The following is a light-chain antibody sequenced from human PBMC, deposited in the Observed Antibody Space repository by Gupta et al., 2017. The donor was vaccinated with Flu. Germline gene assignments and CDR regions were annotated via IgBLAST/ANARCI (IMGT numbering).Light chain of an antibody. J-gene: IGKJ4*01. Sequence: EIVMTQSPLSLPVTPGEPASISCRSNQSLLHSNRNNYLYWYLQKSGQSPQLLIYVGSNRASGVPDRFSGSGAGTDFTLKISRGEAEDVGVYYCMQGIQVPLTFGGGTRVEI. V-gene: IGKV2-28*01. CDR1: QSLLHSNRNNY. CDR2: VGS. CDR3: MQGIQVPLT.